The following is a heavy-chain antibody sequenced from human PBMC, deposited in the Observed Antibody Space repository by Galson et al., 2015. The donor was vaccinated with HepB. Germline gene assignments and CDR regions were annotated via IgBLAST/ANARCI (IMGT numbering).Heavy chain of an antibody. Sequence: SLRLSCAASGFTFSSYAMSWVRQAPGKGLEWVSTISGSGGSTYYADSVKGRFTISRDNSKNTLYLQMNSLRAEDTAVYYCAKVYGCTGGVCPAEYFQHWGQGTLVTVSS. CDR1: GFTFSSYA. V-gene: IGHV3-23*01. J-gene: IGHJ1*01. D-gene: IGHD2-8*02. CDR3: AKVYGCTGGVCPAEYFQH. CDR2: ISGSGGST.